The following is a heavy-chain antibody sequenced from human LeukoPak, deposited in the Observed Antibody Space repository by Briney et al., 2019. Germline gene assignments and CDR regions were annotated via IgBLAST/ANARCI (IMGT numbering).Heavy chain of an antibody. J-gene: IGHJ6*03. CDR2: ISSSGSTI. V-gene: IGHV3-48*03. D-gene: IGHD2-8*01. CDR1: GFTFSSYE. Sequence: GGPLRLSCAASGFTFSSYEMNWVRQATGKELEWVSYISSSGSTIYYADSVKGRFTISRDNSKNTLYLQMNSLRAEDTAVYYCATSGARYCTNGVCYYNYYYCYYMDVWGKGTTVTVSS. CDR3: ATSGARYCTNGVCYYNYYYCYYMDV.